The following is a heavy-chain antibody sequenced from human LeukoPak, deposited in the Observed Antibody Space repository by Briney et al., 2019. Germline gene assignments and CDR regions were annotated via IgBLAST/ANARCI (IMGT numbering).Heavy chain of an antibody. Sequence: PGGSLRLSCAASGFTFSSYAMSWVRQAPGKGLEWVSAISGSGGSTYYADSVKGRFTISRDDSKNTLYLQMNSLRAEDTAVYYCAKDIQGGYDSSGYYWFYGMDVWGQGTTVTVSS. J-gene: IGHJ6*02. D-gene: IGHD3-22*01. V-gene: IGHV3-23*01. CDR3: AKDIQGGYDSSGYYWFYGMDV. CDR2: ISGSGGST. CDR1: GFTFSSYA.